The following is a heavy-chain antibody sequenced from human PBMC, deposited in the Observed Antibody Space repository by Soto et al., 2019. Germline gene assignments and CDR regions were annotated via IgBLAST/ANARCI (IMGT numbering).Heavy chain of an antibody. D-gene: IGHD3-3*01. V-gene: IGHV1-46*01. CDR3: ARDGEEGFYDFWSGYLTPNFDY. J-gene: IGHJ4*02. CDR2: INPSGGST. CDR1: GYTFTSYY. Sequence: QVQLVQSGAEVKKPGASVKVSCKASGYTFTSYYIHWVRQAPGQGLEWMGVINPSGGSTKYAQNFQGRVTMTRDTSTSTVYMELSSLRSEDTAVYYCARDGEEGFYDFWSGYLTPNFDYWGQGTLVTVSS.